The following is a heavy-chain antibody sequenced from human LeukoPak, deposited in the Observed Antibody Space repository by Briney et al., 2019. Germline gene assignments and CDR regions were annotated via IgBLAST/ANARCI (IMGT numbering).Heavy chain of an antibody. D-gene: IGHD1-26*01. CDR3: ARDIGSYTGDY. CDR1: GFTFSSYW. CDR2: IKQDGSQR. Sequence: GGSLRLSCAASGFTFSSYWMSWVRQAPGKGLEWVANIKQDGSQRYYVDSVKSRFTISRDNAKNSLYPQMNSLRAEDTAVYYCARDIGSYTGDYWGQGTLVTVSS. V-gene: IGHV3-7*01. J-gene: IGHJ4*02.